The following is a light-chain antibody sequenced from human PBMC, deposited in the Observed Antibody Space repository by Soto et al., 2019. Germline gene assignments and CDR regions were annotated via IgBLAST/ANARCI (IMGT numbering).Light chain of an antibody. V-gene: IGKV1-33*01. Sequence: DIQMTQSPSSLSASVGDRVTITCQATEDINNYLIWYQQKPGRAPKLLIYDASNLETGVPSRFRGSGSGTDFFLTISNLQPDDTATYYCQQYDNLPRATFGPGTKVEIK. CDR3: QQYDNLPRAT. CDR1: EDINNY. CDR2: DAS. J-gene: IGKJ3*01.